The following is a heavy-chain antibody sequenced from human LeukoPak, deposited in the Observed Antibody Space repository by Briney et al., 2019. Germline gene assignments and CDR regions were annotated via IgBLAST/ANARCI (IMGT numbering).Heavy chain of an antibody. CDR2: ISGSGGST. CDR3: AKGGYSNYSGSYYFDY. CDR1: GFTSSSYA. V-gene: IGHV3-23*01. J-gene: IGHJ4*02. D-gene: IGHD4-11*01. Sequence: GGSLRLSCAASGFTSSSYAMSWVRQAPGKGLEWVSAISGSGGSTYYADSVKGRFTISRDNSKNTLYLQMNSLRAEDTAVYYCAKGGYSNYSGSYYFDYWGQGTLVTVSS.